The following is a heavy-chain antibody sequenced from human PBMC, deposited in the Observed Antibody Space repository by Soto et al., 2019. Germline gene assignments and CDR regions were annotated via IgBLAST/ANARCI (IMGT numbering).Heavy chain of an antibody. CDR2: ISYDGSNK. Sequence: QVQLVESGGGVVQPGRSLRLSCAASGFTFSSYAMHWVRQAPGKGLEWVAVISYDGSNKYYADSVKGRFTISRDNSKNTLYLQMNSLRAGDTAVYYCARDGVEWEPDFDYWGQGTLVTVSS. CDR3: ARDGVEWEPDFDY. D-gene: IGHD1-26*01. J-gene: IGHJ4*02. CDR1: GFTFSSYA. V-gene: IGHV3-30-3*01.